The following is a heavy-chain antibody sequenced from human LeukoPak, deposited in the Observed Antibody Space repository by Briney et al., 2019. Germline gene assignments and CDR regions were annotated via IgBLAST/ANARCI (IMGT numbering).Heavy chain of an antibody. CDR2: IYHSGST. V-gene: IGHV4-30-2*01. Sequence: SETLSLTCAVSGGPISSGGYSWSWIRQPPGKGLEWIGYIYHSGSTYYNPSLKSRVTISVDRSKNQFSLKLSSVTAADTAVYYCARAAMAVFDYWGQGTLVTVSS. CDR1: GGPISSGGYS. D-gene: IGHD5-18*01. CDR3: ARAAMAVFDY. J-gene: IGHJ4*02.